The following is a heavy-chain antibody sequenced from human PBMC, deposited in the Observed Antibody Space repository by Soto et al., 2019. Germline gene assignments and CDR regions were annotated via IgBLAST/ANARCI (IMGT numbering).Heavy chain of an antibody. J-gene: IGHJ5*01. CDR1: GGSISSYY. CDR3: ARRCAARCFDS. CDR2: IYYSGST. D-gene: IGHD6-25*01. V-gene: IGHV4-59*01. Sequence: SETLSLTCTVSGGSISSYYWSWIRQPPGKGLEWIGYIYYSGSTNYNPSLKSRVTISVDTSKNQFSLKLSSVTAADTAVYYCARRCAARCFDSWGPGTLVTGFS.